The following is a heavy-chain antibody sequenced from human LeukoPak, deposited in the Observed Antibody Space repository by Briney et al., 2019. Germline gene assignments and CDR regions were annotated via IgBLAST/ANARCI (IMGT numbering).Heavy chain of an antibody. V-gene: IGHV4-39*01. CDR3: ATRYGSGTYPRYYFDS. D-gene: IGHD3-10*01. J-gene: IGHJ4*02. CDR2: IYSSGSGST. Sequence: SETLSLTCTVSGGSISGSIYHWVWIRQPPGKGLEWIGTIYSSGSGSTYYNPSLKSPLTISVDTSKNQFSLKLTSVTAADTAVYYCATRYGSGTYPRYYFDSWGQGTLVTVSS. CDR1: GGSISGSIYH.